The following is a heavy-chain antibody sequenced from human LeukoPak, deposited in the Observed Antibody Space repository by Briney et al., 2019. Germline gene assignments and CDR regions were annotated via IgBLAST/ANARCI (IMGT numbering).Heavy chain of an antibody. D-gene: IGHD3-16*01. V-gene: IGHV3-21*01. CDR2: ISSSSSYI. CDR3: ARDYGIDFGGSAEFDP. Sequence: GGSLRLSCAASGFTFSSYSMNWVRQAQGKGLEWVSSISSSSSYIYYADSVKGRFTISRDNAKNSLYLQMNSLRAEDTAVYYCARDYGIDFGGSAEFDPWGQGTLVTVSS. J-gene: IGHJ5*02. CDR1: GFTFSSYS.